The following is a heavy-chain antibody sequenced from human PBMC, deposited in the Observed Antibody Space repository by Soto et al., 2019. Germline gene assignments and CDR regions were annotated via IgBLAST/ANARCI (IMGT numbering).Heavy chain of an antibody. D-gene: IGHD2-2*01. CDR1: GESFSGYI. J-gene: IGHJ4*02. V-gene: IGHV4-34*09. Sequence: SETLSLTCAVYGESFSGYIWTWIRQTPGKGLQWIGQINHSGSASYNPSLKSRLIISVDTSKNQFSLKLSSVTAADTAVYYCARDVGSSHGPGHPHYFDDSGQGTRVTVSS. CDR2: INHSGSA. CDR3: ARDVGSSHGPGHPHYFDD.